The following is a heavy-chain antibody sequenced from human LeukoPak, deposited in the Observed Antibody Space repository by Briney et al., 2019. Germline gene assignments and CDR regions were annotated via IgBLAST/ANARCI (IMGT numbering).Heavy chain of an antibody. CDR2: INHSGST. CDR1: GGAFSGYY. V-gene: IGHV4-34*01. D-gene: IGHD6-6*01. CDR3: ASRGVAARSGSPFDY. J-gene: IGHJ4*02. Sequence: SETLSLTCAVYGGAFSGYYWSWIPQPPGKGLEWIGEINHSGSTNYNPSLKSRVTISVDTSKNQFSLKLSSVTAADTAVYYCASRGVAARSGSPFDYWGQGTLVTVSS.